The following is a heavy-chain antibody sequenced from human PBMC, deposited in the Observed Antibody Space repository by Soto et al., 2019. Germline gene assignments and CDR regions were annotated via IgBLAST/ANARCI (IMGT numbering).Heavy chain of an antibody. J-gene: IGHJ4*02. V-gene: IGHV4-61*08. CDR3: VRDVKLAATWSSGFGY. CDR1: GGSPSSGGYY. CDR2: TYYSGST. D-gene: IGHD2-8*02. Sequence: WETLSLTCTVSGGSPSSGGYYWSWIRQPQGKGLEWIGYTYYSGSTTYNPSLKSRVTISVDTSKNQFSLNLTSVTAADTVMYYCVRDVKLAATWSSGFGYWGQGTPVPVSS.